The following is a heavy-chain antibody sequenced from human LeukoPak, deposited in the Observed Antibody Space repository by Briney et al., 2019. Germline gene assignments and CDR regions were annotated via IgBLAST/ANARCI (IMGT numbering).Heavy chain of an antibody. Sequence: ASVKVSCKASGYTFTSYDINWVRQATGQGLEWMGWMNPNSGNTGYAQKFQGRVTITRNTSISTAYMELSSLRSEDTAVYYCARRATAMAYYYYMDVWGKGTTVTVSS. V-gene: IGHV1-8*03. CDR1: GYTFTSYD. J-gene: IGHJ6*03. CDR2: MNPNSGNT. D-gene: IGHD5-24*01. CDR3: ARRATAMAYYYYMDV.